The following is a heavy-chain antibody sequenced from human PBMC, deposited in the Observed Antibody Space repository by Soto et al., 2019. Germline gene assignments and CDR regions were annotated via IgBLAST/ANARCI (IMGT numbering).Heavy chain of an antibody. CDR2: ITWNSDTI. D-gene: IGHD6-6*01. CDR3: VKEMGSSSDS. CDR1: GFRFDVYV. V-gene: IGHV3-9*01. J-gene: IGHJ4*02. Sequence: PGGSLRLSCVGSGFRFDVYVMDWARQIPGKGLEWVSRITWNSDTIAYADSVKGRFTISRDNARSSLFLQMNSLRSEDTAIYYCVKEMGSSSDSWGQGTQVTVSS.